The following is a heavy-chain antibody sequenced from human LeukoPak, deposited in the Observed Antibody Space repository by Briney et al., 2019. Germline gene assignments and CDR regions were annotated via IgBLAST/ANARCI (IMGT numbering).Heavy chain of an antibody. CDR2: INHSGST. V-gene: IGHV4-34*01. CDR3: ATTVTPFYFDY. CDR1: GGSFSGYY. J-gene: IGHJ4*02. Sequence: SETLSLTCAVYGGSFSGYYWSWLRQPPGKGLEWIGEINHSGSTNYNPSLKRRVTISVDTSKNQFSLKLSSVTAADTAVYYCATTVTPFYFDYWGQGTLVTVSS. D-gene: IGHD4-17*01.